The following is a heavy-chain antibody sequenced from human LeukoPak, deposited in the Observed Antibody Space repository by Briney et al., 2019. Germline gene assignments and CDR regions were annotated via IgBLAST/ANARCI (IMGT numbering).Heavy chain of an antibody. Sequence: SVKVSCKASGYTFTSYAISWVRQAPGQGLEGMGRIIPILGIANYAQKFQVRVTITADKSTSTAYMELSSLRSEDTAVYYCARDQVGAAAGIPFDYWGQGTLVTVSS. V-gene: IGHV1-69*04. CDR2: IIPILGIA. CDR1: GYTFTSYA. J-gene: IGHJ4*02. CDR3: ARDQVGAAAGIPFDY. D-gene: IGHD6-13*01.